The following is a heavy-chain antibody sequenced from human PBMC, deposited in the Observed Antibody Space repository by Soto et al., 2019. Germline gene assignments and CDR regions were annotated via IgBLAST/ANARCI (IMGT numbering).Heavy chain of an antibody. CDR3: AGGARGYCSSTSCLAFDY. CDR2: ISAYNGNT. Sequence: ASVKVSCKASGYTFTIYGIIWVRQAPGQGLEWMGWISAYNGNTNYAQKLQGRVTMTTDTSTSTAYMELRSLRSDDTAVYYCAGGARGYCSSTSCLAFDYWGQGTLVTVS. CDR1: GYTFTIYG. J-gene: IGHJ4*02. V-gene: IGHV1-18*01. D-gene: IGHD2-2*01.